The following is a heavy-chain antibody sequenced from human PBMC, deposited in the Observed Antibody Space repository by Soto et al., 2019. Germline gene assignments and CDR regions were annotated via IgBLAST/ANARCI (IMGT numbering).Heavy chain of an antibody. J-gene: IGHJ5*02. CDR1: GGTFSRHA. D-gene: IGHD6-13*01. CDR3: ARSAIHGSSWYFWFDP. V-gene: IGHV1-69*01. CDR2: IIPMYGTT. Sequence: QVQLVQSVSEVKMPGSSVKVSCKPSGGTFSRHAINWVRQAPGQGLEWMGGIIPMYGTTNYAQTFTGRVTISADSSTSTADMDLSSMRSEDAAVYYCARSAIHGSSWYFWFDPCGQGTLGTVSS.